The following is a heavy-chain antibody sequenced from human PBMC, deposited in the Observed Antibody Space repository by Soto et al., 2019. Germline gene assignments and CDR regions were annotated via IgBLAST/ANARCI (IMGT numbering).Heavy chain of an antibody. V-gene: IGHV1-69*02. J-gene: IGHJ4*02. D-gene: IGHD3-10*01. CDR2: VIPILGMA. CDR3: ATNYGSGSTHFDY. CDR1: EGTFNSYT. Sequence: QVQLVQSGAEVKKPGSSVKVSCTAYEGTFNSYTISWVRQAPGQGLEWMGRVIPILGMANFAQKFQGRVMITADKSTSTAYMVLSSLRSDDTAVYYCATNYGSGSTHFDYWGQGTLVTVSS.